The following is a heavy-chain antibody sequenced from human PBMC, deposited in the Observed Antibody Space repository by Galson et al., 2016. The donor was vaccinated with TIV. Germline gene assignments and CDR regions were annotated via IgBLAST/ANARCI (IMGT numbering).Heavy chain of an antibody. Sequence: LRLSCTVSGFTFSTYSMTWVRQAPGKGLEWISYISDSGKSIYYADSVQGRFSVSRDNAKNSLYLQMNRLRAGDTAVYYCARWRNFGDYSDYWGQGTLVAVSS. V-gene: IGHV3-48*01. J-gene: IGHJ4*02. D-gene: IGHD3-10*01. CDR3: ARWRNFGDYSDY. CDR1: GFTFSTYS. CDR2: ISDSGKSI.